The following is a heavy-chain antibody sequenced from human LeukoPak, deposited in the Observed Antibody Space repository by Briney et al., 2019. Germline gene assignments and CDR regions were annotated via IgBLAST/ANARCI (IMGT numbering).Heavy chain of an antibody. J-gene: IGHJ4*02. CDR2: LYSGGST. Sequence: SGGSLRLSCAASGFIVSSNFMSWVRRAPGKGLEWVSVLYSGGSTYYADSVKGRFTISGDNSKNTLYLQMNSLRPEDTAVFYCARGSRNVYFDYWGQGTLVAVSS. CDR1: GFIVSSNF. CDR3: ARGSRNVYFDY. V-gene: IGHV3-66*02. D-gene: IGHD2-8*01.